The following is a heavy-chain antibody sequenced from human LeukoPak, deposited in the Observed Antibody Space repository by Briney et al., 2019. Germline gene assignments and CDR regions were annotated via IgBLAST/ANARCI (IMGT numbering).Heavy chain of an antibody. V-gene: IGHV1-18*01. Sequence: ASVKVSCKSSGYTFTTYGISWVRQAPGQGLEWMGWISAYNGDTNYAQKFQGRVTMTTDTSTSTAYMELRSLRSDDTAVHYCARGRGDAHYFYYYGMDLWGQGTTVTVSS. CDR3: ARGRGDAHYFYYYGMDL. CDR2: ISAYNGDT. CDR1: GYTFTTYG. D-gene: IGHD3-10*01. J-gene: IGHJ6*02.